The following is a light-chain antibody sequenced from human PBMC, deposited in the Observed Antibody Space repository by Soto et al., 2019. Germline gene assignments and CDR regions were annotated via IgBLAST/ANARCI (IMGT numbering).Light chain of an antibody. CDR3: QQYNSYSWT. V-gene: IGKV1-5*03. CDR1: QSLNNW. J-gene: IGKJ1*01. CDR2: KVS. Sequence: DIQMTQSPSTLSASVGDRVTITCRASQSLNNWLAWYQQRPGSAPKLLIYKVSNLESGVPSRFSGSGSGTEFTLTINSLQPDDFATYYCQQYNSYSWTFGQGTKVEIK.